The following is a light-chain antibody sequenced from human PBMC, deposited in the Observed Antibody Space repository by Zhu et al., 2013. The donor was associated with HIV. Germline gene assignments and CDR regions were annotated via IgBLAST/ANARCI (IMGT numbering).Light chain of an antibody. CDR1: ESIATAY. CDR3: QFYGTSPPIT. Sequence: EVVLTQSPGTLSLSQGEGVTLSCRTSESIATAYLAWYQVKPGQAPRLLIYGASNRVTGIPNRFTGSGSGTDFSLTISKLEPEDAAVYFCQFYGTSPPITFGPGTRLEIK. V-gene: IGKV3-20*01. J-gene: IGKJ5*01. CDR2: GAS.